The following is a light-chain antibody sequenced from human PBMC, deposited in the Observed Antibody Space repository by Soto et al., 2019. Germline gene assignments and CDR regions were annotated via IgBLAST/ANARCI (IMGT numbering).Light chain of an antibody. CDR2: DAS. V-gene: IGKV3-15*01. J-gene: IGKJ2*01. CDR1: QSALSN. CDR3: QQYNNWPPAT. Sequence: EIVMTQSPATLSVSPGERATLSCRASQSALSNFSWYQQRPGQAPRLLIYDASTRAPGIPDRFTGSGSGTEFNLTLSSLQSEDSAGYYCQQYNNWPPATFGQGTKLEIK.